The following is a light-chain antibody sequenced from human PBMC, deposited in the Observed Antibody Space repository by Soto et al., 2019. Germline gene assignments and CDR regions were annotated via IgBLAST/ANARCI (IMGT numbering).Light chain of an antibody. Sequence: EIVLTQSPGTLSLSPGDRATLSCRASQSVYSSFLAWYQQRPGQAPRLLIYGASTRATGIPDRFSGSGSGADFTLTISRLEPEDFTVYFCQQYGDSRWTFGQGTKVEIK. J-gene: IGKJ1*01. CDR1: QSVYSSF. CDR2: GAS. CDR3: QQYGDSRWT. V-gene: IGKV3-20*01.